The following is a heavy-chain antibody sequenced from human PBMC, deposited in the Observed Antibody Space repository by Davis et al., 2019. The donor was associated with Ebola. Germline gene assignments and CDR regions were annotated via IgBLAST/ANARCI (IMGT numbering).Heavy chain of an antibody. J-gene: IGHJ4*02. D-gene: IGHD6-19*01. CDR1: GFTFSHLG. V-gene: IGHV3-43D*03. CDR2: ISWDGGST. CDR3: ATGRESIAVAGTDFDY. Sequence: PGGSLRLSCAASGFTFSHLGMHWVRQAPGKGLEWVSLISWDGGSTYYADSVKGRFTISRDNSKNSLYLQMNSLRAEDTALYYCATGRESIAVAGTDFDYWGQGTLVTVSS.